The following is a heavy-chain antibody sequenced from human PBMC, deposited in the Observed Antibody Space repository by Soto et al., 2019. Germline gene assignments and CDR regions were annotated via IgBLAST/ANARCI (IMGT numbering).Heavy chain of an antibody. Sequence: EVQLLESGGGLVQPGGSLRLSCAAAGFTFSKDAMSWVRQAPGKGLDWVSGMSGSGVTTYSAGSVKGRFTISSDNSKNTLYLQRNSLRAEDTAVYYCAKGKGTGVTRVGAFDIWGQGTMVTVSS. CDR1: GFTFSKDA. J-gene: IGHJ3*02. CDR2: MSGSGVTT. V-gene: IGHV3-23*01. D-gene: IGHD2-8*02. CDR3: AKGKGTGVTRVGAFDI.